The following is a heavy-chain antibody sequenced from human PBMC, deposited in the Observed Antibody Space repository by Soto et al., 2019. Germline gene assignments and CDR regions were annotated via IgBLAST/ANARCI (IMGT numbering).Heavy chain of an antibody. J-gene: IGHJ4*02. CDR2: IIPIFGTA. V-gene: IGHV1-69*06. Sequence: QVQLVQSGAEVKKPGSSVKVSCKTSGGTFSTYSIVWVRQAPGEGLEWMGGIIPIFGTANYAQKLQDRVTITADKATNTAFMELSSLKSEHTAMYYCASSSGNNYGVGTNYYFDYWGQGTLVTVSS. CDR3: ASSSGNNYGVGTNYYFDY. CDR1: GGTFSTYS. D-gene: IGHD1-26*01.